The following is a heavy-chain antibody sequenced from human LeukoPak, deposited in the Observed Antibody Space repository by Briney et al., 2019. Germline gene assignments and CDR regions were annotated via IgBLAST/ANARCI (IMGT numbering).Heavy chain of an antibody. CDR3: APAIYSSGWYFERWFDP. Sequence: GASVKVSCKVSGYTLTELSMHWVRQAPGKGLEWMGGFDPEDGETIYAQKFQGRVTMTEDTSTDTAYMELSSLRSEDTAVYYCAPAIYSSGWYFERWFDPWGQGTLVTVSS. D-gene: IGHD6-19*01. CDR2: FDPEDGET. CDR1: GYTLTELS. V-gene: IGHV1-24*01. J-gene: IGHJ5*02.